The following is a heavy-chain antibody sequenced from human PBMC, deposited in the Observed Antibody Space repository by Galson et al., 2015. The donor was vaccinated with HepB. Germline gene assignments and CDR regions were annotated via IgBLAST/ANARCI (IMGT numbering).Heavy chain of an antibody. CDR1: GFTFSSYR. CDR2: IAGDGSGT. CDR3: AGQYYDVLTGYSNGMDV. J-gene: IGHJ6*02. V-gene: IGHV3-74*01. D-gene: IGHD3-9*01. Sequence: SLRLSCAASGFTFSSYRMHWVRQAPGKGLVWVSRIAGDGSGTAYAGSVQGRFTISRDNAKNTLYLQMNSLRVEDTAVYYCAGQYYDVLTGYSNGMDVWGQGTTVTVSS.